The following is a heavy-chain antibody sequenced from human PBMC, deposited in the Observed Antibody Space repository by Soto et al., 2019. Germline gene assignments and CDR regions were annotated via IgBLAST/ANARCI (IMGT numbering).Heavy chain of an antibody. Sequence: GGSLRLSCAASGFTVSSNYMSWVRQAPGKGLEWVSVIYSGGSTYYADSVKGRFTISRHNSKNTLYLQMNSLRAEDTAVYYCARAVWWGFGELGYYMDVWGKGTTVTVSS. V-gene: IGHV3-53*04. CDR2: IYSGGST. CDR1: GFTVSSNY. CDR3: ARAVWWGFGELGYYMDV. D-gene: IGHD3-10*01. J-gene: IGHJ6*03.